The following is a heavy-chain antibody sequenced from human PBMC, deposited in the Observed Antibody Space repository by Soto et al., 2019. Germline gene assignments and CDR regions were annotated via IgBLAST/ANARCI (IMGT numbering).Heavy chain of an antibody. CDR3: AKVGIGMFSHKHHFDH. Sequence: PGGSLRLSCTASGFTFSSFCMAWVRQAPGKGLEWVSAISGSGDSSYYADSVKDRFTISRDNPTNTLYLQMNNLRAEDTAVYYCAKVGIGMFSHKHHFDHWGQGTQVTVSS. CDR2: ISGSGDSS. D-gene: IGHD2-2*03. CDR1: GFTFSSFC. J-gene: IGHJ4*02. V-gene: IGHV3-23*01.